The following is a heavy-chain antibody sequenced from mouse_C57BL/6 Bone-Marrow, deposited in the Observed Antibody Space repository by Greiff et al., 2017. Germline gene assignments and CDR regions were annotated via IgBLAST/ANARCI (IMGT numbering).Heavy chain of an antibody. CDR3: TTVYDDVWFAD. V-gene: IGHV14-4*01. CDR2: IDPENGDT. J-gene: IGHJ3*01. D-gene: IGHD2-4*01. CDR1: GFNIKDDY. Sequence: VQLQQSGAELVRPGASVKLSCTASGFNIKDDYMHWVKQRPEQGLEWIGWIDPENGDTEYASKFQGKATIAADTSSNTSYLRLSSLTSEATAVYYCTTVYDDVWFADWGQGTLVTVSA.